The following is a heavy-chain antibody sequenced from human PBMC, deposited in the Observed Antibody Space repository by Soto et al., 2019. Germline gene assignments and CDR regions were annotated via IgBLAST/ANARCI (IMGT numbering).Heavy chain of an antibody. Sequence: QVQLVESGGGLVKPGGSLRLSCAASGFTFSDYYMSWIRQAPGKGLEWVSYIRSSGSTIYYADSVKGRFTISRDNAKNSLYLQMNSLRAEDTAVYYCASPTREYSYYYYYMDVWGKGTTVTVSS. CDR2: IRSSGSTI. CDR3: ASPTREYSYYYYYMDV. CDR1: GFTFSDYY. J-gene: IGHJ6*03. V-gene: IGHV3-11*01. D-gene: IGHD3-10*01.